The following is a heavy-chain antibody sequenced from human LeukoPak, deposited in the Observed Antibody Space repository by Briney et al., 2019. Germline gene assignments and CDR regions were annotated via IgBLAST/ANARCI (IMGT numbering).Heavy chain of an antibody. CDR2: IYYSGST. Sequence: SETLSLTCTVSGGSISGSSYYWGWIRQPPGKGLEWIGSIYYSGSTYYNPSLKSRVTISVDTSKNQFSLKLSSVTAADTAVYYCARLGGRELRNWFDPWGQGTLVTVSS. CDR1: GGSISGSSYY. D-gene: IGHD1-26*01. J-gene: IGHJ5*02. CDR3: ARLGGRELRNWFDP. V-gene: IGHV4-39*01.